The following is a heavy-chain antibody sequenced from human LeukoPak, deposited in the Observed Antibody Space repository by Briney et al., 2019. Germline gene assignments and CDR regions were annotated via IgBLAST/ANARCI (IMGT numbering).Heavy chain of an antibody. CDR2: ISGSGGST. Sequence: GGSLRLSCAASGFTFSSYAMSWVRQAPGKGLNWFSAISGSGGSTCYAESVKGRFTISRDNSKNTLYLQMNSLRAEDTAVYYCAKAYRSIAVSDYWGQGTLVTVSS. CDR1: GFTFSSYA. V-gene: IGHV3-23*01. CDR3: AKAYRSIAVSDY. D-gene: IGHD6-19*01. J-gene: IGHJ4*02.